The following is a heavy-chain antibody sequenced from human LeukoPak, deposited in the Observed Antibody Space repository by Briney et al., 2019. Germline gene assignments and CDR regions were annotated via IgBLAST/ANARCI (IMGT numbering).Heavy chain of an antibody. D-gene: IGHD2-2*02. CDR2: MNPNSGNT. V-gene: IGHV1-8*01. J-gene: IGHJ4*02. CDR1: GYTFTSYD. Sequence: GASVKVSCKASGYTFTSYDINWVRQATGQGLEWMGWMNPNSGNTGYAQKFQGRVTMTRNTSISTAYMELRSLRSDDTAVYYCARGIDPVPAAIWSFGYWGQGTLVTVSS. CDR3: ARGIDPVPAAIWSFGY.